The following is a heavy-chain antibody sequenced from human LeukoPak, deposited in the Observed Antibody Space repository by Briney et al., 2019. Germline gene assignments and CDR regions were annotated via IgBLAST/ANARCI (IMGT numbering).Heavy chain of an antibody. V-gene: IGHV3-48*01. Sequence: GGSLRLSCAASGFTFSSYSMNWVRQAPGKGLEWVSYISSSSSTIYYADSVKGRFTISRDNAKNSLYLQMNSLRAEDTAVYYCARDRGYSSGWRGKSDDYWGQGTLVTVSS. J-gene: IGHJ4*02. CDR1: GFTFSSYS. D-gene: IGHD6-19*01. CDR3: ARDRGYSSGWRGKSDDY. CDR2: ISSSSSTI.